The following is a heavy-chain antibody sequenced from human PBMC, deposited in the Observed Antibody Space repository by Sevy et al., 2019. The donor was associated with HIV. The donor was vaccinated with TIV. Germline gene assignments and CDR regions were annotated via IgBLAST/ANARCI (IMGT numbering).Heavy chain of an antibody. J-gene: IGHJ4*02. CDR2: ISSNGGST. Sequence: GGSLRLSCSASGFTFSSYAMHWVRQAPGKGLEYVSAISSNGGSTYYADSVKGRFTISRDNSKNTPYLQMSSLRAEDTAVYYCARRDGYNYEDYWGQGTLVTVSS. CDR3: ARRDGYNYEDY. CDR1: GFTFSSYA. V-gene: IGHV3-64D*06. D-gene: IGHD5-12*01.